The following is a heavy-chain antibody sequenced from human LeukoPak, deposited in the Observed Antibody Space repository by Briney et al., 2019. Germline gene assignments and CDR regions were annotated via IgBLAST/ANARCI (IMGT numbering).Heavy chain of an antibody. CDR2: IIPILGIA. D-gene: IGHD6-19*01. J-gene: IGHJ5*02. V-gene: IGHV1-69*04. CDR1: GGTFISYA. Sequence: ASVKVTCKASGGTFISYAISWVRQAPGRGREWMGRIIPILGIANYAQKFQGRVTITADKSTSTAYMELSSLRSDDTAVYYCATAVTSGWYSRDWFDPWGQGTLVTVSS. CDR3: ATAVTSGWYSRDWFDP.